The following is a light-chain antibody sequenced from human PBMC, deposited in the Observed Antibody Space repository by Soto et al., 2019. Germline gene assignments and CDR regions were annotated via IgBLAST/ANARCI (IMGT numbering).Light chain of an antibody. CDR2: GAS. Sequence: EIVLTQSPGTLSLSPGERATLSCRASQSVSSSYLAWYQQKPGQAPRLLIYGASSRATGIPDRFSGSGSGTDFALTISRLEPEDFAVSYCQQYGSSSVFTFGPGTKVDIK. CDR3: QQYGSSSVFT. CDR1: QSVSSSY. J-gene: IGKJ3*01. V-gene: IGKV3-20*01.